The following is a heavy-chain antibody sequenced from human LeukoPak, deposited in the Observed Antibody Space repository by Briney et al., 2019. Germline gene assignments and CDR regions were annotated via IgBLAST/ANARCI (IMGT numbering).Heavy chain of an antibody. D-gene: IGHD3-22*01. CDR1: GFTFSSYW. CDR2: IKQDGSEK. V-gene: IGHV3-7*01. J-gene: IGHJ4*02. Sequence: GGSLRLSCAASGFTFSSYWMSWVRQAPGKGLEWVANIKQDGSEKYYVDSVKGRFTISRDNAKNSLYLQMNSLRAEDTAVYYCATSSQYYYDSSGYYFLYWGQGTLVTVSS. CDR3: ATSSQYYYDSSGYYFLY.